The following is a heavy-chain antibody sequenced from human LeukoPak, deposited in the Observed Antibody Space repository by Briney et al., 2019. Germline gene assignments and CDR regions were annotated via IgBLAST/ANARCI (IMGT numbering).Heavy chain of an antibody. CDR2: ISSSSSYI. D-gene: IGHD4-11*01. J-gene: IGHJ5*01. Sequence: GGSLRLSCAASGFTFSSYSMNWVRQAPGKGLEWVSSISSSSSYIYYADSVTGRFTISRDNSKNTLSLQMMSLRIEDTAVYYCAAALRDDGTTVTAWDMDSWSQGTLVTVSS. CDR1: GFTFSSYS. CDR3: AAALRDDGTTVTAWDMDS. V-gene: IGHV3-21*01.